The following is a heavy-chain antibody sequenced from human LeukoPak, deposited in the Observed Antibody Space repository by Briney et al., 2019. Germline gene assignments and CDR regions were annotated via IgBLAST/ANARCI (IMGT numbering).Heavy chain of an antibody. D-gene: IGHD3-22*01. CDR1: GHTFTGYY. CDR3: ARDPGDYYDSSGSPHNDY. J-gene: IGHJ4*02. Sequence: ASVKVSCKASGHTFTGYYMHWVRQAPGQGLEWMGWINPNSGGTNYAQKFQGRVTMTRDTSISTAYMELSRLRSDDTAVYYCARDPGDYYDSSGSPHNDYWGQGTLVTVSS. V-gene: IGHV1-2*02. CDR2: INPNSGGT.